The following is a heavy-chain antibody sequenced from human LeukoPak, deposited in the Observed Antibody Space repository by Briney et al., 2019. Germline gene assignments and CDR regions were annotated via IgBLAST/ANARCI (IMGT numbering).Heavy chain of an antibody. CDR1: GYTFTSYN. V-gene: IGHV1-8*01. J-gene: IGHJ4*02. Sequence: VASVKVSCKASGYTFTSYNINWVRQATGQGLELMGWMHPNSGNTVYAQKLQGRVTMTRNTSISTAYMELSSLRSEDTAVYYCASGQQLVLDYWGQGTLVTVSS. CDR3: ASGQQLVLDY. D-gene: IGHD6-13*01. CDR2: MHPNSGNT.